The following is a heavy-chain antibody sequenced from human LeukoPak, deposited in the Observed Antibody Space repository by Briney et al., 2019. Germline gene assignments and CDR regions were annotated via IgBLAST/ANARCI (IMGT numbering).Heavy chain of an antibody. D-gene: IGHD5-12*01. CDR3: ARVMVATITFDY. V-gene: IGHV4-59*08. J-gene: IGHJ4*02. CDR1: GGSISSYY. Sequence: PSETLSLTCTVSGGSISSYYWSWIRQPPGKGLEWIGYIYYSGSTNYNPSLKSRVTISVDTPKNQSSLKLSSVTAADTAVYYCARVMVATITFDYWGQGTLVTVSS. CDR2: IYYSGST.